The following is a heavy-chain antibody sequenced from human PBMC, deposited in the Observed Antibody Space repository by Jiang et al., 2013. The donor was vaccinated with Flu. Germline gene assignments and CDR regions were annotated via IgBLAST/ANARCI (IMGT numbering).Heavy chain of an antibody. V-gene: IGHV4-31*03. J-gene: IGHJ4*02. Sequence: PGLVKPSQTLSLTCTVSGGSISSGGYYWSWIRQHPGKGLEWIGYIDYSGSSYYNPSHKSRVTISADTSNNQFSLRLSSVTAADTAVYFCARLGSRFYFDYWGQGALVTVSS. CDR2: IDYSGSS. D-gene: IGHD2-2*01. CDR3: ARLGSRFYFDY. CDR1: GGSISSGGYY.